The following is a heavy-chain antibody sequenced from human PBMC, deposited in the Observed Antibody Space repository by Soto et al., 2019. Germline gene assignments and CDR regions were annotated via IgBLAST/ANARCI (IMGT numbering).Heavy chain of an antibody. CDR1: GYNFTSYW. J-gene: IGHJ5*02. D-gene: IGHD6-13*01. V-gene: IGHV5-51*01. CDR2: IYPGDSDT. CDR3: ARHPIAAAGTGWFDP. Sequence: PGESLKISCKGSGYNFTSYWIGWVRQMPGKGLEWMGIIYPGDSDTRYSPSFQGQVTISADKSISTAYLQWSSLKASDTAMYYCARHPIAAAGTGWFDPWGQGTLVTVSS.